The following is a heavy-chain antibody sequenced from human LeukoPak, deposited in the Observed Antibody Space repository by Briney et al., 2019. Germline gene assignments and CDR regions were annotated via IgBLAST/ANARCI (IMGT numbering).Heavy chain of an antibody. CDR3: ARVTCSGVSCYHYYYYMDV. V-gene: IGHV1-18*01. CDR1: GYTFMSYG. J-gene: IGHJ6*03. D-gene: IGHD2-15*01. CDR2: SSVYNGNT. Sequence: GASVKVSCKASGYTFMSYGIHWVRQAPGQGLEWMGWSSVYNGNTKYAQKFQGRVTMTTDSSTSTAYMELRTLISDDTAVYYCARVTCSGVSCYHYYYYMDVWGTGTTVTVSS.